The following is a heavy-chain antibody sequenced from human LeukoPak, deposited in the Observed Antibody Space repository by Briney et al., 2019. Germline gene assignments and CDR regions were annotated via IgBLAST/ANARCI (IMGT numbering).Heavy chain of an antibody. CDR2: MNPNSGNT. CDR3: AIRYSSSWYVFSNKFDY. V-gene: IGHV1-8*01. CDR1: GYVFTSYD. J-gene: IGHJ4*02. D-gene: IGHD6-13*01. Sequence: ASVKVSCKASGYVFTSYDINWVRQATGQGLEWMGWMNPNSGNTGYAQKFQGRVTMTRNTSISTAYMELSSLRSEDTAVYYCAIRYSSSWYVFSNKFDYWGQGTLVTVSS.